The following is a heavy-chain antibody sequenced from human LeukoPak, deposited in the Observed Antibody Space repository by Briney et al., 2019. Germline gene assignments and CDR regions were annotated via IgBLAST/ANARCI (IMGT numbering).Heavy chain of an antibody. J-gene: IGHJ4*02. CDR1: GYTFTSYD. D-gene: IGHD2-21*02. V-gene: IGHV1-8*01. CDR3: ATDLIQWSLLY. Sequence: ASVKVSCKASGYTFTSYDINWVRQATGQGLEWMGWMNPNSGNTGYAQKFQGRVTMTEDTSTDTAYMELSSLRSEDTAVYYCATDLIQWSLLYWGQGTLVTVSS. CDR2: MNPNSGNT.